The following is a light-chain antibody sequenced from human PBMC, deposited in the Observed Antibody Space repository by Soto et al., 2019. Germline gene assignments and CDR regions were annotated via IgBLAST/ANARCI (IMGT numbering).Light chain of an antibody. CDR1: SSNIGSDN. V-gene: IGLV1-44*01. CDR3: SAWDDSLRGWV. CDR2: YNN. Sequence: QAVVTQPPSASGTPGQRVTISCSGSSSNIGSDNVNWYQQVPGTAPKLLIYYNNQRPSGVPDRFSGSKSGTSASLAIRGLQSEDEADYYCSAWDDSLRGWVFGGGTKLTVL. J-gene: IGLJ3*02.